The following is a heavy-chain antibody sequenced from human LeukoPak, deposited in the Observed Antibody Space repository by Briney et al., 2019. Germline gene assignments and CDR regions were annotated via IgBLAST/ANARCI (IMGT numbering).Heavy chain of an antibody. J-gene: IGHJ3*02. CDR1: GGSISSGGYY. V-gene: IGHV4-31*03. CDR3: ARGTEIGDHAFDI. D-gene: IGHD2-8*02. Sequence: PSQTLSLTCTVSGGSISSGGYYWSWIRQHPGKGLEWIGYIYYSGSTYYNPSLKSRVTISVDTSKNQFSLKLSSVTAADTAVYYCARGTEIGDHAFDIWGQGTMVTVSS. CDR2: IYYSGST.